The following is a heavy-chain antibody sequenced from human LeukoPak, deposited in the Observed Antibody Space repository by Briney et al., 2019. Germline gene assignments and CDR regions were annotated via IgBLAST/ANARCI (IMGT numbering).Heavy chain of an antibody. J-gene: IGHJ3*02. Sequence: PGGSLRLSCAASGFTFSSYSMNWVRQAPGKGLEWVSSTSSSSSYIYYADSVKGRFTISRDNAKNSLYLQMNSLRAEDTAVYYCARDLWFGELSLDDAFDIWGQGTMVTVSS. D-gene: IGHD3-10*01. CDR2: TSSSSSYI. V-gene: IGHV3-21*01. CDR1: GFTFSSYS. CDR3: ARDLWFGELSLDDAFDI.